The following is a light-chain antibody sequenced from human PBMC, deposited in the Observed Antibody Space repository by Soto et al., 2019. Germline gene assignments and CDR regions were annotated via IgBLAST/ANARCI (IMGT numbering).Light chain of an antibody. V-gene: IGKV3-20*01. Sequence: EIVLTQSPGTLSLSPGERATLSCRASQSVSNYLAWYQQKPGQAPRLLIYVASSRATGIPDRFSGSGSGADFTLAISRLEPEYLAVYYCQQYGRSPQTCGQGTKVDIK. CDR2: VAS. CDR3: QQYGRSPQT. CDR1: QSVSNY. J-gene: IGKJ1*01.